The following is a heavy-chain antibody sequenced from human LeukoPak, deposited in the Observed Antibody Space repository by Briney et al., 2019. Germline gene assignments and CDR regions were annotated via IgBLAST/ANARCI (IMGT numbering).Heavy chain of an antibody. CDR2: INWNGGST. J-gene: IGHJ4*02. CDR3: AKDLDSSTYYYDSSGIDY. D-gene: IGHD3-22*01. V-gene: IGHV3-20*04. Sequence: GSLRLSCAASGFTFDDYGMSWVRQAPGKGLEWVSGINWNGGSTGYADSVKGRFTISRDNAKNSLYLQMNSLRAEDTALYYCAKDLDSSTYYYDSSGIDYWGQGTLVTVSS. CDR1: GFTFDDYG.